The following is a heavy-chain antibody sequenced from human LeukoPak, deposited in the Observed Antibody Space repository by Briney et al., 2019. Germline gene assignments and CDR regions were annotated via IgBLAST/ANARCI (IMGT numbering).Heavy chain of an antibody. CDR2: IKQDGSEK. CDR1: GFTFSSYW. D-gene: IGHD5-18*01. CDR3: AITPVTGRFDY. Sequence: GGSLRLSCAASGFTFSSYWMSWVRQTPGHGLEWVANIKQDGSEKYYVDSVKGRFTISRDNAKNSLYLQMNSLRAEDTAVYYCAITPVTGRFDYWGQGTLVTVSS. V-gene: IGHV3-7*01. J-gene: IGHJ4*02.